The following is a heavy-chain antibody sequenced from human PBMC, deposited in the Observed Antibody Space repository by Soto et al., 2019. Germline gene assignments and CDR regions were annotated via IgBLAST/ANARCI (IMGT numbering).Heavy chain of an antibody. Sequence: QVQLVQSGAEVKKPGSSVKVSCKASGATFRGYGFTWVRLAPGHGLEWIGRSFPIFGIAGYAQKFQGRVTITADESTSTAYMELSSLRSDDTAVYYCAREDRDRETGLVPAAIDGMDVWGQGTTVTVSS. J-gene: IGHJ6*02. D-gene: IGHD2-2*01. CDR3: AREDRDRETGLVPAAIDGMDV. V-gene: IGHV1-69*15. CDR2: SFPIFGIA. CDR1: GATFRGYG.